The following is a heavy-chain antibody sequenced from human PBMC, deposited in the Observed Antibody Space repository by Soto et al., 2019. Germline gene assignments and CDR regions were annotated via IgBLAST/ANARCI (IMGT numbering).Heavy chain of an antibody. CDR3: ARGLTGYYGFDY. CDR2: IKGDGTNT. Sequence: EVQLVESGGGLVQFGGSLRLSCAVSGFTFSSYWMHWVRQVPGKGLVWVSRIKGDGTNTGYADSVKGRFTISRDNVKNTLYLQRNSLRAEDAAVYYCARGLTGYYGFDYWGQGTLVSVSS. V-gene: IGHV3-74*01. CDR1: GFTFSSYW. J-gene: IGHJ4*02. D-gene: IGHD3-10*01.